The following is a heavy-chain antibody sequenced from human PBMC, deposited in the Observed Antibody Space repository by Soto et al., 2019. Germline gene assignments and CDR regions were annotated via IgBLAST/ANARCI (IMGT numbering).Heavy chain of an antibody. CDR1: GGSISSSSYY. J-gene: IGHJ6*02. D-gene: IGHD3-10*01. CDR2: IYYSGST. V-gene: IGHV4-39*01. CDR3: ARNNEEELLWFGVLESYYGMDV. Sequence: SETLSLTCTVSGGSISSSSYYWGWIRQPPGKGLEWIGSIYYSGSTYYNPSLKSRVTISVDTSKNQFSLKLSSVTAADTAVYYCARNNEEELLWFGVLESYYGMDVWGQGTTVTVSS.